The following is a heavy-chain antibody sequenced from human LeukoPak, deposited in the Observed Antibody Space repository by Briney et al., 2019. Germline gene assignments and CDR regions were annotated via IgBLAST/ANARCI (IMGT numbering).Heavy chain of an antibody. CDR1: GYTFTSYA. Sequence: GASVKVSCKASGYTFTSYAISWVRQAPGQGLEWMGGIIPIFGTANYAQKFQGRVTITADESTSTAYMELSSLRSEDTAVYYCARQFARIAARPMEFDYWGQGTLVTVSS. J-gene: IGHJ4*02. V-gene: IGHV1-69*13. CDR3: ARQFARIAARPMEFDY. D-gene: IGHD6-6*01. CDR2: IIPIFGTA.